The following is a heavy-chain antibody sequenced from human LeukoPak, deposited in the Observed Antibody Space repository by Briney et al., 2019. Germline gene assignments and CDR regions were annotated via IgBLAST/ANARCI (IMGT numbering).Heavy chain of an antibody. D-gene: IGHD6-25*01. CDR1: GGSFSGYY. V-gene: IGHV4-34*01. CDR3: ATRSGTCSAAHSYYYMDV. J-gene: IGHJ6*03. CDR2: INHSGST. Sequence: PSETLSLTCAVYGGSFSGYYWSWIRQPPGKGLEWIGEINHSGSTNYNPSLKSRVTISVDTSKNQFFLKLSSVTAADTAVYYCATRSGTCSAAHSYYYMDVWGKGTTVTVSS.